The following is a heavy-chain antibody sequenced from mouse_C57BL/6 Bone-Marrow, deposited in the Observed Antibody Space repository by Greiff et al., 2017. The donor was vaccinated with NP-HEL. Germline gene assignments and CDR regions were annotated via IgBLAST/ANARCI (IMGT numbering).Heavy chain of an antibody. CDR1: GYTFTDYY. J-gene: IGHJ1*03. D-gene: IGHD4-1*02. CDR2: INPYNGGT. V-gene: IGHV1-19*01. CDR3: ANGGNWDDWYVDV. Sequence: EVQLQQSGPVLVKPGASVKMSCKASGYTFTDYYMNWVKQSHGKSLEWIGVINPYNGGTSYNQKFKGKATLTVDKSSSTADMELNSLTSEDSAVYYCANGGNWDDWYVDVWGTGTTVTVSS.